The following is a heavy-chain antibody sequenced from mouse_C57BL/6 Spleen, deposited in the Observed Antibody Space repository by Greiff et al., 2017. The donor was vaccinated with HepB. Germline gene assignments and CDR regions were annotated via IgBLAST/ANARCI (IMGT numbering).Heavy chain of an antibody. CDR3: ARYGGNSWFAY. D-gene: IGHD2-1*01. CDR2: IRNKANGYTT. J-gene: IGHJ3*01. V-gene: IGHV7-3*01. CDR1: GFTFTDYY. Sequence: DVKLVESGGGLVQPGGSLSLSCAASGFTFTDYYMSWVRQPPGKALEWLGFIRNKANGYTTEYSASVKGRFTISRDNSQSILYLQMNALRAEDSATYYCARYGGNSWFAYWGQGTLVTVSA.